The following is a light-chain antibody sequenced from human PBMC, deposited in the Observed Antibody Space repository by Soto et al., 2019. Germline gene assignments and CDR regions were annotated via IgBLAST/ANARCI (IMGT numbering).Light chain of an antibody. CDR2: DVS. V-gene: IGLV2-14*03. CDR1: SSDVAEYKY. Sequence: QSALTQPASVSGSPGHSITISCTETSSDVAEYKYVSWYKQHPGRAPKLIIFDVSNRPSGVSNRFSGSKSGSTASLTISGLQADDEADYYCSAYTTSIALYVFGAGTKVTVL. CDR3: SAYTTSIALYV. J-gene: IGLJ1*01.